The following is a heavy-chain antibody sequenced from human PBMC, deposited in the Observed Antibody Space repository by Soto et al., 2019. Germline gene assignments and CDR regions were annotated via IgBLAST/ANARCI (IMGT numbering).Heavy chain of an antibody. J-gene: IGHJ6*02. CDR2: ISSSGSTI. D-gene: IGHD2-2*01. V-gene: IGHV3-48*03. CDR3: ARDSPSQALLCSSTSCHSLYYYGMDV. CDR1: GFTFSSYE. Sequence: VGSLRLSCAASGFTFSSYEMNWVRQAPGKGLEWVSYISSSGSTIYYADSVKGRFTISRDNAKNSLYLQMNSLRAEDTAVYYCARDSPSQALLCSSTSCHSLYYYGMDVWGQGTTVTVSS.